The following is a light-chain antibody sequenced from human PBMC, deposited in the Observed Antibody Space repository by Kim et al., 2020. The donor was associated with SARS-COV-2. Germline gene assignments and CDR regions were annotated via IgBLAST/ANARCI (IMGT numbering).Light chain of an antibody. V-gene: IGLV3-1*01. Sequence: VSPGQTATITCSGDKLEDKYVFWYQQKSGQSPVLVIYEDTKWPSGIPERFSGSNSGNTATLTVRGTQAMDEADYYCQAWDSSTAVFGGGTQLTVL. CDR1: KLEDKY. CDR3: QAWDSSTAV. J-gene: IGLJ3*02. CDR2: EDT.